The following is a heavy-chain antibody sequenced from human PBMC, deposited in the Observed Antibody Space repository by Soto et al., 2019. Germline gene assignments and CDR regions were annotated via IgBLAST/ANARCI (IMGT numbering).Heavy chain of an antibody. D-gene: IGHD6-13*01. J-gene: IGHJ4*02. CDR1: GGSTSSNY. CDR3: ARYRREAVAGYTLDN. CDR2: VYNSGST. V-gene: IGHV4-59*01. Sequence: SETLSLTCTVSGGSTSSNYWTWIRQPPGKGLEWIGYVYNSGSTNYNPSLKSRVTISEDTSKSQFSLKVNSMTAADTAVYYCARYRREAVAGYTLDNWGQGILVTVSS.